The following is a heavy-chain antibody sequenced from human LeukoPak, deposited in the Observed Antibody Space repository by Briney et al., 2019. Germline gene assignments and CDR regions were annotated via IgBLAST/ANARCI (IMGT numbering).Heavy chain of an antibody. CDR2: IYTSGST. Sequence: SETLSLTCTVSGGSISSNSYYWSWIRQPAGKGLEWIGRIYTSGSTNYNPSLKSRVTISVDTSKNQFSLKLSSVTAADTAMYYCARVSGYDWESFYDYWGQGSLVTVSS. D-gene: IGHD5-12*01. CDR3: ARVSGYDWESFYDY. J-gene: IGHJ4*02. V-gene: IGHV4-61*02. CDR1: GGSISSNSYY.